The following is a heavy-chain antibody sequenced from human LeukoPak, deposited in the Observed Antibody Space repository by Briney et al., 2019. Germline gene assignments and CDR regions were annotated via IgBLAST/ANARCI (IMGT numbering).Heavy chain of an antibody. Sequence: PGGSLRLSCAASGFTFSSYGMHWVRQAPDKGLEWVAVISYDGSNKYYADSVKGRFTIFRDNSKNTLYLQMNSLRAEDTAVYYCAKARLYGWGDFDYWGQGTLVTVSS. D-gene: IGHD3-10*01. CDR2: ISYDGSNK. CDR3: AKARLYGWGDFDY. J-gene: IGHJ4*02. V-gene: IGHV3-30*18. CDR1: GFTFSSYG.